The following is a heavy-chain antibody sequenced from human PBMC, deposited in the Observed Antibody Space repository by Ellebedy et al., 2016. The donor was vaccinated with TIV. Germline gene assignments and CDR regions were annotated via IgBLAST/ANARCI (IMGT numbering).Heavy chain of an antibody. V-gene: IGHV1-69*13. CDR3: ARGISGYEGYYFDY. Sequence: SVKVSXXASGGTFSSYAISWVRQAPGQGLEWMGGIIPIFGTANYAQKFQGRVTITADESTSTAYMELSSLRSEDTAVYYCARGISGYEGYYFDYWGQGTLVTVSS. CDR2: IIPIFGTA. CDR1: GGTFSSYA. D-gene: IGHD5-12*01. J-gene: IGHJ4*02.